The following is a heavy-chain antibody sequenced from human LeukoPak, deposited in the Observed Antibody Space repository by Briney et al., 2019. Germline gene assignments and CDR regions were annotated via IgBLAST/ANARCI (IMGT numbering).Heavy chain of an antibody. V-gene: IGHV1-18*01. CDR1: GYTFTSYG. CDR2: ISAYNGNT. Sequence: ASVKVSCKASGYTFTSYGISWVRQAPGQGLEWMGWISAYNGNTNYAQKLQGRVTMTTDTSTSTAYMELSSLRSEDTAVYYCARRQLLSPEGYCSGGSCYTTRFDPWGQGTLVTVSS. CDR3: ARRQLLSPEGYCSGGSCYTTRFDP. D-gene: IGHD2-15*01. J-gene: IGHJ5*02.